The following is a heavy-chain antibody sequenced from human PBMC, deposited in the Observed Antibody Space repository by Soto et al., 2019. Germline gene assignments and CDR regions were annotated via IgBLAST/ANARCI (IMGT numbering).Heavy chain of an antibody. D-gene: IGHD3-10*01. CDR3: ARGDYGSWSPPRFDP. CDR1: GGSFSGYY. CDR2: INHSGST. J-gene: IGHJ5*02. V-gene: IGHV4-34*01. Sequence: QVQLQQWGAGLLKPSETLSLTCAVYGGSFSGYYWSWIRQPPGKGLEWIGEINHSGSTNYNPPLKSRAPITVDTSKNQFSLRLSSVTAEDTAVDYCARGDYGSWSPPRFDPWGQGTLVTVSS.